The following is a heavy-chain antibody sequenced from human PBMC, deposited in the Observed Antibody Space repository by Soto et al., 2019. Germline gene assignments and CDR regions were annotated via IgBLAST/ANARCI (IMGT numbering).Heavy chain of an antibody. CDR1: GFTFSSYA. D-gene: IGHD2-2*01. V-gene: IGHV3-23*01. CDR2: ISGSGGST. Sequence: GGSLRLSCAASGFTFSSYAMSWVRQAPGKGLEWVSAISGSGGSTYYADSVKGRFTISRDNSKNTLYLQMNSLRAEDTAVYYCAKGGGIVVVPAENALMPMDVWGQGTTVTVSS. CDR3: AKGGGIVVVPAENALMPMDV. J-gene: IGHJ6*02.